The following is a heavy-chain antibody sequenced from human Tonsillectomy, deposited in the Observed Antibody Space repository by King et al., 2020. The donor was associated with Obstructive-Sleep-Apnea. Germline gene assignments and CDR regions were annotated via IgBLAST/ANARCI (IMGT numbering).Heavy chain of an antibody. V-gene: IGHV1-2*04. Sequence: QLVQSGAEVKKPGASVKVSCKASGYTFTGYYMHWVRQAPGQGLEWMGGINPNSGGTKYAQKFQGWVTMTRDTSINTAYMELSRLRSDDTAVYYCAKSPGYCSGGSCYSEYYYGMDVWGQGTTVTVSS. CDR2: INPNSGGT. CDR3: AKSPGYCSGGSCYSEYYYGMDV. CDR1: GYTFTGYY. D-gene: IGHD2-15*01. J-gene: IGHJ6*02.